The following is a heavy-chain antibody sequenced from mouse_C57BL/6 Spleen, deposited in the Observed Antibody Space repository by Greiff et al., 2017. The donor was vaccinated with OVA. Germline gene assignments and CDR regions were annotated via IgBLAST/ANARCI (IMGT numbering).Heavy chain of an antibody. CDR3: AGWSTTVVDYYAMDY. J-gene: IGHJ4*01. CDR1: GYAFSSSW. V-gene: IGHV1-82*01. CDR2: IYPGDGDT. Sequence: VQLQESGPELVKPGASVKISCKASGYAFSSSWMNWVKQRPGKGLEWIGRIYPGDGDTNYNGKFKGKATLTADKSSSTAYMQLSSLTSEDSAVYFCAGWSTTVVDYYAMDYWGQGTSVTVSS. D-gene: IGHD1-1*01.